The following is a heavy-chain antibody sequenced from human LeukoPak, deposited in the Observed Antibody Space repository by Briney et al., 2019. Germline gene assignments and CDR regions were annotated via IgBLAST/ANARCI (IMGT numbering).Heavy chain of an antibody. Sequence: SQTLSLTCTVSGGSISSGGYYWSWIRQHPGKGLEWIGYIYYSGSTYYNPSLKSRVTISVDTSKNQFSLKLSSVTAADTAVYYCARESPNTAMVTGGVDYWGQETLVTVSS. D-gene: IGHD5-18*01. J-gene: IGHJ4*02. V-gene: IGHV4-31*03. CDR1: GGSISSGGYY. CDR3: ARESPNTAMVTGGVDY. CDR2: IYYSGST.